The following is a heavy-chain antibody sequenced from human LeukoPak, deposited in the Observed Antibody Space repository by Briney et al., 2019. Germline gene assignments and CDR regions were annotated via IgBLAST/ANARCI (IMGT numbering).Heavy chain of an antibody. CDR1: GGSFSGYY. CDR2: INHSGST. D-gene: IGHD5-18*01. CDR3: ARGRGYNAFDI. J-gene: IGHJ3*02. V-gene: IGHV4-34*01. Sequence: SETLSLTWAVYGGSFSGYYWSWIRQPPGKGLEWIGEINHSGSTNYNPSLKSRVTISVDTSKKQFSLKLSSVTAADTAVYHCARGRGYNAFDIWGQGTMVTVSS.